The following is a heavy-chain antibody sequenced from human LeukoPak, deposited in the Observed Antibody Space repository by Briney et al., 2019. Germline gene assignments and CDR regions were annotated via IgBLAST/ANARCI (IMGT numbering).Heavy chain of an antibody. CDR3: ARGFSSSWYPPDY. Sequence: GGSLRLSCAASGFTFSSYGMHWVRQAPGKGLEWVAVIWYDGSNKYYADSVKGRFTISRDNAKNSLYLQMNSLRAEDTAMYYCARGFSSSWYPPDYWGQGTLVTVSS. CDR1: GFTFSSYG. J-gene: IGHJ4*02. D-gene: IGHD6-13*01. V-gene: IGHV3-33*01. CDR2: IWYDGSNK.